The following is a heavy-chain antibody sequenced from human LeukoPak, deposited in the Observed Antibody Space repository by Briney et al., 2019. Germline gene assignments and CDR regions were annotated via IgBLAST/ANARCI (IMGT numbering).Heavy chain of an antibody. CDR3: ATAGLYDSSGYYMF. J-gene: IGHJ4*02. D-gene: IGHD3-22*01. CDR2: FDPEDGET. Sequence: ASVKVSCKVSGYTLTELCMYCVRQAPGKGLDWMGGFDPEDGETIYAQKFQGRVTMTEDTSTDTAYMELSSLRSEDTAVYYCATAGLYDSSGYYMFWGQGTLVTVSS. V-gene: IGHV1-24*01. CDR1: GYTLTELC.